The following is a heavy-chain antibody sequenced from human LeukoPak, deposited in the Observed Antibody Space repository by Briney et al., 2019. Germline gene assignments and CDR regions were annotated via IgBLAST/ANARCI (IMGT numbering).Heavy chain of an antibody. J-gene: IGHJ5*02. D-gene: IGHD2-2*02. V-gene: IGHV1-8*01. CDR2: MNPNSGNT. CDR1: GYTFTSYD. Sequence: ASVKVSCKASGYTFTSYDINWVRQATGQGLEWMGWMNPNSGNTGYAQKFQGRVTMTRNTSISTAYMELSSLRSEDTAVYYCARQLLYRNWIDPWGQGTLVTVSS. CDR3: ARQLLYRNWIDP.